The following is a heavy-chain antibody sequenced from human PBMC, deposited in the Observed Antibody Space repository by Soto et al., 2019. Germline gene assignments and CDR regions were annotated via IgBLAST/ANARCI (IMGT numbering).Heavy chain of an antibody. J-gene: IGHJ6*03. Sequence: PGGSLRLSCAASGFTFSSYGMHWVRQAPGKGLEWVAVIWYDGSNKYYADSVKGRFTISRDNSKNTLYLQMNSLRAEDTAVYYCARDGKYYGSGSDYYYYYYMDVWGKGTTVTVSS. CDR1: GFTFSSYG. CDR3: ARDGKYYGSGSDYYYYYYMDV. D-gene: IGHD3-10*01. V-gene: IGHV3-33*01. CDR2: IWYDGSNK.